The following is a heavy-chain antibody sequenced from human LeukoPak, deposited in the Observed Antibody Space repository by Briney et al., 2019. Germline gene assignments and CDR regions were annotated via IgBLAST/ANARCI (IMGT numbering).Heavy chain of an antibody. J-gene: IGHJ6*03. CDR3: ARDSASLAAAGRTHYYMDV. CDR1: GYTFTGYY. Sequence: ASVKVSCKASGYTFTGYYMHWVRQAPGQGLEWMGWINPNSGGTNYALKFQGRVTMTRDTSISTAYMELSRLRSDDTAVYYCARDSASLAAAGRTHYYMDVWGKGTTVTISS. CDR2: INPNSGGT. V-gene: IGHV1-2*02. D-gene: IGHD6-13*01.